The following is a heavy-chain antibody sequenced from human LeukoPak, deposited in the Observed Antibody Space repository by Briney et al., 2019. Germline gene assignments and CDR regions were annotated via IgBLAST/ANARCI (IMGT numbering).Heavy chain of an antibody. Sequence: GGSLRLSCAASGFTISSYSMIWVRQAPGKGLEWVSYISTTSTAIYYADSVKGRFTISRDNSKSTLYLQMNSLRAEDTAVYYCARVRPGSNYVDFDYWGQGTLVTVSS. J-gene: IGHJ4*02. V-gene: IGHV3-48*01. CDR3: ARVRPGSNYVDFDY. CDR1: GFTISSYS. D-gene: IGHD4-11*01. CDR2: ISTTSTAI.